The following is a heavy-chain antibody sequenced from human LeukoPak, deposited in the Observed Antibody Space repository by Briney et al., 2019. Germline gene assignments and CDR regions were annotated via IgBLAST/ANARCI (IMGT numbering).Heavy chain of an antibody. CDR1: GYTFTNYG. V-gene: IGHV1-69*05. CDR3: ARTNLTSIAARPLDY. CDR2: IIPIFGTA. Sequence: SVKVSCKASGYTFTNYGISWVRQAPGQGLEWMGGIIPIFGTANYAQKFQGRVTITTDESTSTAYMELSSLRSEDTAVYYCARTNLTSIAARPLDYWGQGTLVTVSS. J-gene: IGHJ4*02. D-gene: IGHD6-6*01.